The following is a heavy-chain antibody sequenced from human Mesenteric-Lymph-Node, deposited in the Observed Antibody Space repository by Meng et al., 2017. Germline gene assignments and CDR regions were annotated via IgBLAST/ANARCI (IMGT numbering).Heavy chain of an antibody. CDR3: AREGGTYYYGSGLYYFDY. CDR2: ISGSGGST. CDR1: GFTFSSYA. J-gene: IGHJ4*02. Sequence: GESLKISCAASGFTFSSYAMSWVRQAPGKGLEWVSAISGSGGSTYYADSVKGRFTISRDNSKNTLYLQINSLRAEDTAVYYCAREGGTYYYGSGLYYFDYWGQGTLVTVSS. V-gene: IGHV3-23*01. D-gene: IGHD3-10*01.